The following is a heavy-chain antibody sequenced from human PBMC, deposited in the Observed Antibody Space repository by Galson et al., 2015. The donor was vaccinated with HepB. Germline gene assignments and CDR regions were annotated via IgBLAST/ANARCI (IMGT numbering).Heavy chain of an antibody. V-gene: IGHV3-23*01. CDR1: GFTFSSHA. D-gene: IGHD6-19*01. CDR3: AKDREAVAGGFDY. J-gene: IGHJ4*02. Sequence: FLRLSCAASGFTFSSHAMSWVRQAPGKGLEWVSAISGSGGSTYYADSVKGRFTISRDNSKNTLYLQMNSLRAEDTAVYYCAKDREAVAGGFDYWGQGTLVTVSS. CDR2: ISGSGGST.